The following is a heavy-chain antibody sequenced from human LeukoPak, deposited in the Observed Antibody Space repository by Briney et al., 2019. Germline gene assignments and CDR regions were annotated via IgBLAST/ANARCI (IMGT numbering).Heavy chain of an antibody. CDR3: ARARVVVPAATKSTYYYYGMDV. V-gene: IGHV4-34*01. J-gene: IGHJ6*02. D-gene: IGHD2-2*01. CDR1: GGSFRGYY. Sequence: KSSETLSLTCAVYGGSFRGYYWSWIRQPPGKGLEWIGEINHSGSTNYNPSLKSRVTISVDTSKNQFSLKLSSVTAADTAVYYCARARVVVPAATKSTYYYYGMDVWGQGTTVTFSS. CDR2: INHSGST.